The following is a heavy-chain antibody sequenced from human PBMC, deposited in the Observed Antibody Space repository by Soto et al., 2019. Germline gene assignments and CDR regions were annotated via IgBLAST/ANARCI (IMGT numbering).Heavy chain of an antibody. J-gene: IGHJ5*02. CDR3: ARDLSPIAVDAVGWFDP. CDR2: IIPIFGTA. D-gene: IGHD6-19*01. CDR1: GGTFSSYA. Sequence: SVKVSCKASGGTFSSYAISWVRQAPGQGLEWMGGIIPIFGTANYAQKFQGRVTITADESTSTAYMELSSLGSEDTAVYYCARDLSPIAVDAVGWFDPWDQGSLVTVS. V-gene: IGHV1-69*13.